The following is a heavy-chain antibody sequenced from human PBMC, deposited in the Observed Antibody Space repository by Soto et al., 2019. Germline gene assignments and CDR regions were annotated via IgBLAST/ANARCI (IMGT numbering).Heavy chain of an antibody. Sequence: SETLSLTCTVSGDSISSGDYYWSWIRQPPGKGLEWIGCIYYSGNTYYNPSLKRRFSISVDTSKNQFSLQLSSVTAADTAVYYCARHTPAISISDHWGQGTLVTVSS. D-gene: IGHD2-15*01. CDR3: ARHTPAISISDH. CDR1: GDSISSGDYY. V-gene: IGHV4-30-4*01. J-gene: IGHJ4*02. CDR2: IYYSGNT.